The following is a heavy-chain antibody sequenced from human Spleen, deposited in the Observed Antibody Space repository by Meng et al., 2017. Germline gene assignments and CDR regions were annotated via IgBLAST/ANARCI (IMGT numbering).Heavy chain of an antibody. CDR1: GFTFSSYS. V-gene: IGHV3-21*01. CDR2: ISSSSSYI. CDR3: ARDGYSYGYFFDY. J-gene: IGHJ4*03. Sequence: GESLKISCAASGFTFSSYSMNWVRQAPGKGLEWVSSISSSSSYIYYADSVKGRFTISRDNSKNTLYLQMDRLRVEDTAVYYCARDGYSYGYFFDYWGQGTMVTVSS. D-gene: IGHD5-18*01.